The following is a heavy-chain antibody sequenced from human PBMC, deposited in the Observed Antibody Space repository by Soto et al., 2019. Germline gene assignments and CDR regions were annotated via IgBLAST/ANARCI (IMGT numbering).Heavy chain of an antibody. V-gene: IGHV1-69*13. J-gene: IGHJ4*02. Sequence: SVKVSCKASGGTFSSYAISWVRQAPGQGLEWMGGIIPIFGTANYAQKFQGRVTITADESTSTAYMELSSLRSEDTAVYYCALKAMVRGVISYYFDYWGQGTLVTVSS. CDR3: ALKAMVRGVISYYFDY. CDR2: IIPIFGTA. CDR1: GGTFSSYA. D-gene: IGHD3-10*01.